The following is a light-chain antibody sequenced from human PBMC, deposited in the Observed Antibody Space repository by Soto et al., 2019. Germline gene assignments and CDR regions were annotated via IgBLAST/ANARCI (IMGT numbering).Light chain of an antibody. CDR1: QSISNY. Sequence: DIQMTQSPSTLSASVGDRVTIPCRASQSISNYLNWYQQKPGKAPRLLIHAASSLQSGVPSRFSGSGSGTDFTLTISSLQPEDFAIYYCQQSYNAPRTFGPGTKVDIK. V-gene: IGKV1-39*01. J-gene: IGKJ1*01. CDR3: QQSYNAPRT. CDR2: AAS.